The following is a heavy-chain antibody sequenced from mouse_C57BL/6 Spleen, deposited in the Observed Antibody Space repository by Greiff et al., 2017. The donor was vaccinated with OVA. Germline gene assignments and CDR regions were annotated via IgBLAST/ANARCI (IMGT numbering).Heavy chain of an antibody. CDR2: FHPYNDDT. D-gene: IGHD2-4*01. CDR1: GYTFTTYP. CDR3: ARRGKSYYDYDGGFAY. V-gene: IGHV1-47*01. Sequence: QVQLQQSGAELVKPGASVKMSCKASGYTFTTYPIEWMKQNHGKSLEWIGNFHPYNDDTKYNEKFKGKATLTVEKSSSTVYLELSRLTSDDSAVYYWARRGKSYYDYDGGFAYWGQGTLVTVSA. J-gene: IGHJ3*01.